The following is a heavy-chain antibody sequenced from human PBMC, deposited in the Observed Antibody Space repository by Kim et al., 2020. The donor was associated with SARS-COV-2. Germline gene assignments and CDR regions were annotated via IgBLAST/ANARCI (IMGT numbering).Heavy chain of an antibody. V-gene: IGHV4-34*01. CDR1: GGSFSGYY. D-gene: IGHD3-10*01. Sequence: SETLSLTCAVYGGSFSGYYWSWIRQPPGKGLEWIGEINHSGSTNYNPSLKSRVTISVDTSKNQFSLKLSSVTAADTAVYYCARERAYYYGSGSPGYFQH. CDR2: INHSGST. CDR3: ARERAYYYGSGSPGYFQH. J-gene: IGHJ1*01.